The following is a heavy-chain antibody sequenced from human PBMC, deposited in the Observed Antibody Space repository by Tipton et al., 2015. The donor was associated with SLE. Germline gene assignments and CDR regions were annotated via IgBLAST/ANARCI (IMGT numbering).Heavy chain of an antibody. CDR1: GFSISSGYY. V-gene: IGHV4-38-2*01. CDR3: ARLEGDGYKWYFDY. J-gene: IGHJ4*02. Sequence: GLVKPSETLSLSCDVSGFSISSGYYWGWIRQPPGKGLEWIGSISHSGNIYYNPSLKSRVSMSIDTSRNEVSLKLSSVTAADTAVYYCARLEGDGYKWYFDYWGQGTLVTVST. CDR2: ISHSGNI. D-gene: IGHD5-24*01.